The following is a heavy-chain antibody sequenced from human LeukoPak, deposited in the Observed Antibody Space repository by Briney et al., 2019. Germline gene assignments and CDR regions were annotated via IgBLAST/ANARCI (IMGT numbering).Heavy chain of an antibody. CDR3: ARAGDLGYCSSTSCYGVFAFDI. CDR1: GFPFSTYA. D-gene: IGHD2-2*01. Sequence: PGGSLRLSCAASGFPFSTYAMSWVRQAPGKGLEWVSVISTSGASTYQADSVKGRFTISRDNSKNTLYLQMNSLRAEDTAVYYCARAGDLGYCSSTSCYGVFAFDIWGQGTMVTVSS. V-gene: IGHV3-23*01. CDR2: ISTSGAST. J-gene: IGHJ3*02.